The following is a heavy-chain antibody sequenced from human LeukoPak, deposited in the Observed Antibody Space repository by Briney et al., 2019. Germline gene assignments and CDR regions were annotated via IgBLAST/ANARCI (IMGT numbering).Heavy chain of an antibody. J-gene: IGHJ2*01. CDR1: GFTFSIYS. D-gene: IGHD2-15*01. CDR2: ISADSNTI. Sequence: GGSLRLSCAASGFTFSIYSMNWVRQAPGEGLEWLSYISADSNTIYYADSVKGRFTISKDNAKTSLYLQMNTLRDEDTAVYYCARDRAAPTWFFDLWGRGTLVLVSS. CDR3: ARDRAAPTWFFDL. V-gene: IGHV3-48*02.